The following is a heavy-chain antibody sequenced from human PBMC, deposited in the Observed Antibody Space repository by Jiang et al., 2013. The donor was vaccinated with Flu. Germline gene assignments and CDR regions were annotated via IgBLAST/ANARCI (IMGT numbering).Heavy chain of an antibody. V-gene: IGHV1-46*01. CDR2: INPSDGSA. D-gene: IGHD1-26*01. CDR3: ARGDSGSYGY. J-gene: IGHJ4*02. Sequence: SGAEVKKPGASVKLSCKASGYTFTNYYMHWVRQAPGQGLEWMGIINPSDGSATYAQNFQGRVTMTRDTSTTTVYMELGSLRSEDTAVYYCARGDSGSYGYWGQGTLVTVSS. CDR1: GYTFTNYY.